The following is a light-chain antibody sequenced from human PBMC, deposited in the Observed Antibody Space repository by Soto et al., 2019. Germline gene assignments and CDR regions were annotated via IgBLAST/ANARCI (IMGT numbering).Light chain of an antibody. J-gene: IGLJ7*01. Sequence: QTVVTQEPSFSVSPGGTVTLTCGLTSGSVLTSHYTSWFQQTPGQPPRTLIYSTKSRSPGVPDRFSGSILGNKGALTITGAQADDEGDYYCVLYSGTGLVFGGGTQLTVL. V-gene: IGLV8-61*01. CDR1: SGSVLTSHY. CDR2: STK. CDR3: VLYSGTGLV.